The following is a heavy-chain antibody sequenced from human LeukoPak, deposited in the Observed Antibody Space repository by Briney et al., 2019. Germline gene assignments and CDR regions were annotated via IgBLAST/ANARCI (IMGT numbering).Heavy chain of an antibody. CDR1: GYTFSIYG. CDR2: ISAYNGNT. D-gene: IGHD2-2*01. V-gene: IGHV1-18*01. Sequence: ASVKVSCKASGYTFSIYGFSWVRQAPGQGLEWMGWISAYNGNTNYAQKFQGRVTITADDSTSTAYMELSSLRSEDTAVYYCADLVYCSSSSCYEPFNQTWGQGTLVTVSP. CDR3: ADLVYCSSSSCYEPFNQT. J-gene: IGHJ4*02.